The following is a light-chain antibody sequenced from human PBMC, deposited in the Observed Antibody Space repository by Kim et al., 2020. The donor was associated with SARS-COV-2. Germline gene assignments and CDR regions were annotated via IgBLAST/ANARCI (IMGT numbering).Light chain of an antibody. V-gene: IGLV1-47*01. Sequence: GPGATISCSGSTSNIGSKYVYCYQHFPGTAPKLLIYRNNQRPSGAPARFSDSTSGTSASLAISGLRSEDEADYYCAAWDDSLSGVVFGGGTQLTVL. CDR1: TSNIGSKY. CDR3: AAWDDSLSGVV. J-gene: IGLJ2*01. CDR2: RNN.